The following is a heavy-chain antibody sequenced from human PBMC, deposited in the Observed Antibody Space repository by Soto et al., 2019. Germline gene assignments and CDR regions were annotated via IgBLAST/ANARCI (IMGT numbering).Heavy chain of an antibody. V-gene: IGHV4-31*03. D-gene: IGHD3-22*01. CDR3: ARAESSGLVAY. CDR2: IYHSGTT. Sequence: SETLSLTCTVSGGSISSGGYYWSWIRHHPGKGLEWIGYIYHSGTTYSNPSLKSRVTISLDTSKNQFSLKLSSVTAADTAVYYCARAESSGLVAYWGQGALVTVSS. J-gene: IGHJ4*02. CDR1: GGSISSGGYY.